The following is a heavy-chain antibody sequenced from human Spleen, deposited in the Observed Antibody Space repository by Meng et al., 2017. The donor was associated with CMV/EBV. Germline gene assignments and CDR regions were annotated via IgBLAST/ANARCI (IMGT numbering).Heavy chain of an antibody. CDR2: IYPGNSET. V-gene: IGHV5-51*01. CDR3: ARRPYSNYDFDY. D-gene: IGHD4-11*01. Sequence: GESLKISCKASGYTFTFYWIAWVRQMPGKGLEWMGIIYPGNSETRYSSSFQGQVTISADKSINTAYLQWSSLKASDTAIYYCARRPYSNYDFDYWGQGALVTVSS. J-gene: IGHJ4*02. CDR1: GYTFTFYW.